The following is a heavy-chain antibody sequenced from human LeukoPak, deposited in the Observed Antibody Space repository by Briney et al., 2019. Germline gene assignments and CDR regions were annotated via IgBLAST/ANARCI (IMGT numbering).Heavy chain of an antibody. Sequence: GGSLRLSCEASGFTVSSCWMHWVRQGPGKGLVWVARINTDGSSTAYADSVKGRFTISRDNAKNTLYLQMSSLRAEDTAVYYCARDTVASSFDYWGQGTLVTVSS. CDR1: GFTVSSCW. CDR2: INTDGSST. CDR3: ARDTVASSFDY. D-gene: IGHD4-23*01. J-gene: IGHJ4*02. V-gene: IGHV3-74*01.